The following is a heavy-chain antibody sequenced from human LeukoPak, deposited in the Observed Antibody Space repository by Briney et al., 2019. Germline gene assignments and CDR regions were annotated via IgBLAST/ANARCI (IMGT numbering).Heavy chain of an antibody. Sequence: PGGSLRLSCAASGFIFSSYAMSWVRQAPGKGLEWVSAISGSGGSTYYADSVKGRFTISRDNSKNTVYMQMNRLRAEDTDVYYFAIVLSCINDFCYCYFDYWGQGTLVTVSS. CDR1: GFIFSSYA. V-gene: IGHV3-23*01. D-gene: IGHD2-8*01. J-gene: IGHJ4*02. CDR2: ISGSGGST. CDR3: AIVLSCINDFCYCYFDY.